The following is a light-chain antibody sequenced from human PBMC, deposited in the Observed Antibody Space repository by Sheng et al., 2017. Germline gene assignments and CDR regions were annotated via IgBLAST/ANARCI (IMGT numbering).Light chain of an antibody. Sequence: DIQMTQSPSSLSASIGDRVTITCRASESISRYLNWYQQKGGQAPNLLIYKASTLQSGVPPRFSGSGSGTDFTLTISSLQLEDFATYYCQQSYSTPRTFGQGTKVEIK. J-gene: IGKJ1*01. CDR2: KAS. V-gene: IGKV1-39*01. CDR1: ESISRY. CDR3: QQSYSTPRT.